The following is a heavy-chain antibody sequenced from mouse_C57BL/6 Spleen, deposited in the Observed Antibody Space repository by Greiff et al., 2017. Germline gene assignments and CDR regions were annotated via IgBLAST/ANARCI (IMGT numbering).Heavy chain of an antibody. J-gene: IGHJ4*01. V-gene: IGHV1-82*01. Sequence: QVQLQQSGPELVKPGASVRISCKASGYAFGSSWMNWVKQRPGKGLEWIGRIYPGDGDTNYNGKFKGKATLTADKSSSTAYMQLSSLTSEDSAVYFCARLGPLYAMDYWGQGTSVTVSS. CDR2: IYPGDGDT. CDR3: ARLGPLYAMDY. CDR1: GYAFGSSW.